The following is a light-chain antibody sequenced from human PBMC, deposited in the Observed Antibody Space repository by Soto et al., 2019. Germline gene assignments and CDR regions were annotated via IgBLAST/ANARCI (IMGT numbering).Light chain of an antibody. Sequence: DIQLTQSPSFLSASVEDRVTISCRASYDISSSLAWYQQEPGKPPKLLIYDSSTLQTGVPSRFPGSGSGRKFTPTISGLQFGDVATYLCQQLSQYQYTIDQATKLEI. CDR2: DSS. CDR3: QQLSQYQYT. J-gene: IGKJ2*01. V-gene: IGKV1-9*01. CDR1: YDISSS.